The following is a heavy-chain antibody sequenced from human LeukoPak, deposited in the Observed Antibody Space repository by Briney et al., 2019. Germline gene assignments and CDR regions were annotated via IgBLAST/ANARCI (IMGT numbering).Heavy chain of an antibody. Sequence: SETLSLTCTVSGGSISSGSYYWSWIRQPAGKGLEWIGRIYTSGSTNYNPSLKSRVTMSVDTSKNQFSLKLSSVTAADTAVYYCARAWYYYDSSGFAFDIWGQGTMVTVSS. V-gene: IGHV4-61*02. CDR3: ARAWYYYDSSGFAFDI. J-gene: IGHJ3*02. CDR2: IYTSGST. CDR1: GGSISSGSYY. D-gene: IGHD3-22*01.